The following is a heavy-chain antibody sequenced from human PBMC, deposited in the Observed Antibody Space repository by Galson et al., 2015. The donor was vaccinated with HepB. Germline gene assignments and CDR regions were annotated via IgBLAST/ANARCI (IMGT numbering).Heavy chain of an antibody. CDR2: ISSSSSTI. CDR1: GFTFSSYS. Sequence: SLRLSCAASGFTFSSYSMNWVRQAPGKGLEWVSYISSSSSTIYYADSVKGRFTISRDNAKNSLYLQMNSLRAEDTAVYYCARVKQPARYMDVWGKGTTVTVSS. D-gene: IGHD6-13*01. CDR3: ARVKQPARYMDV. V-gene: IGHV3-48*01. J-gene: IGHJ6*03.